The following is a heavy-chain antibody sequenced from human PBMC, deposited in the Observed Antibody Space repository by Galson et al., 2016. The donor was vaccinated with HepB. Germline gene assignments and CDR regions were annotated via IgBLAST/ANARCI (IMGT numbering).Heavy chain of an antibody. J-gene: IGHJ4*02. Sequence: VSCKASGYTFTNYGITWVRRAPGQGLEWMGWISPYNGKTYYAQKLQDRVTVTADTSTSTAYMDLRGLTSDDTAVYYCARDLKYYYDSSGRPNYWGQGTLVTVSS. V-gene: IGHV1-18*01. CDR1: GYTFTNYG. CDR3: ARDLKYYYDSSGRPNY. D-gene: IGHD3-22*01. CDR2: ISPYNGKT.